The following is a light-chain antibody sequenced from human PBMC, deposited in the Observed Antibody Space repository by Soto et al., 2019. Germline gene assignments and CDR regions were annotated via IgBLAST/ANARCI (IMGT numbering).Light chain of an antibody. Sequence: DIQMTQFPSTLSASVGDAVTITCRASQSIQSFLAWYQQKPGKAPKLLIYLASRLESGVPSRFSGSGSGTEFAVTISSLQPDDFAIYFCQQYNSHSFYTFGQGTKLEVK. CDR3: QQYNSHSFYT. CDR2: LAS. V-gene: IGKV1-5*03. J-gene: IGKJ2*01. CDR1: QSIQSF.